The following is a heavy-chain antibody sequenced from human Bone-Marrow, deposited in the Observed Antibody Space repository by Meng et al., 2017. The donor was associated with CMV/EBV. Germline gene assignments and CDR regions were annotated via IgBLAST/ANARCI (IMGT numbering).Heavy chain of an antibody. CDR2: ISWNSGSI. CDR1: GFTFDDYA. D-gene: IGHD5-18*01. CDR3: AKVTRFRDTAMVYYFDY. V-gene: IGHV3-9*01. J-gene: IGHJ4*01. Sequence: SLKISCAASGFTFDDYAMHWVRQAPGKGLEWVSGISWNSGSIGYADSVKGRFTISRDNSKNTLYLQMNSLRAEDTAVYYCAKVTRFRDTAMVYYFDYWGQGTLVTVSS.